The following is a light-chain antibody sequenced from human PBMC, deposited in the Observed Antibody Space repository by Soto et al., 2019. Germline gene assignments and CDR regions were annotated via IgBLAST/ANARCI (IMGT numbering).Light chain of an antibody. J-gene: IGKJ1*01. CDR2: KAS. CDR1: QSISSW. Sequence: SQMTQSPSTLSATAGDRVTITCRASQSISSWLAWYQHKPGKAPKHLIYKASTLKSGVPSRFSGSGSGTEFTLTISSLQPDDFATYYCQQYNSYSTFGQGTKVDI. V-gene: IGKV1-5*03. CDR3: QQYNSYST.